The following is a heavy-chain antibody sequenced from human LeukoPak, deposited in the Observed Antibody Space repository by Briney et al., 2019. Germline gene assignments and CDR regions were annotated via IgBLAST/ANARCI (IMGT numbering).Heavy chain of an antibody. Sequence: GASVKVSCKASGYTFTSYDINWVRQATGQGLEWMGYMNPASGNTGYAQKFQGRVTMTTDTSISTAYMELCSLRSEDTAVYYCARVPREIASIWGQGTMVTASS. CDR2: MNPASGNT. CDR1: GYTFTSYD. CDR3: ARVPREIASI. D-gene: IGHD3-16*02. J-gene: IGHJ3*02. V-gene: IGHV1-8*01.